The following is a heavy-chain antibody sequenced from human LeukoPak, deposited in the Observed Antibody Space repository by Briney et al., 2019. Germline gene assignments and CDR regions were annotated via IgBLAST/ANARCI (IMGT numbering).Heavy chain of an antibody. CDR1: GYTFTSYG. D-gene: IGHD2-2*01. V-gene: IGHV1-18*01. CDR2: ISAYNGNT. J-gene: IGHJ4*02. Sequence: ASVKVSCKASGYTFTSYGISWVRQAPGQGLEWMGWISAYNGNTNYAQKLQGRVTMTTDTSTSTAHMELRSLRSDDTAVYYCARMSFSIVVVPAAMYGFFDYWGQGTLVTVSS. CDR3: ARMSFSIVVVPAAMYGFFDY.